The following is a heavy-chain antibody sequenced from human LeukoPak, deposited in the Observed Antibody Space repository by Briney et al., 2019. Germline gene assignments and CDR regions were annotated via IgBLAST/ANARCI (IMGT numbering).Heavy chain of an antibody. Sequence: ASVKVSCKASGYTFTSYGISWVRQAPGQGLEWMGWISAYKGNTNYAQKLQGRVTMTTDTSTSTAYMELRSLRSDDTAVYFCAGIPVFGVVLHQEPVWGKGTTVTVSS. CDR1: GYTFTSYG. CDR2: ISAYKGNT. D-gene: IGHD3-3*01. CDR3: AGIPVFGVVLHQEPV. J-gene: IGHJ6*04. V-gene: IGHV1-18*01.